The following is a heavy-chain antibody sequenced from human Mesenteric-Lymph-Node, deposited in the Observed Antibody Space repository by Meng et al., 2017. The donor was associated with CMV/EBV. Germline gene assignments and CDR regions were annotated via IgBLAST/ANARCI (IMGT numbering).Heavy chain of an antibody. J-gene: IGHJ4*02. CDR1: GDSINNNNL. D-gene: IGHD6-13*01. V-gene: IGHV4-4*02. CDR2: IYHSGNT. Sequence: SETLSLTCAVSGDSINNNNLWSWVRQPPGKGLEWIGEIYHSGNTNYNPSLKSRVTLSVDNSKNQFSLKVSSVTAADTAVYYCARSRIIAGSNVLDYWGQGTLVTVSS. CDR3: ARSRIIAGSNVLDY.